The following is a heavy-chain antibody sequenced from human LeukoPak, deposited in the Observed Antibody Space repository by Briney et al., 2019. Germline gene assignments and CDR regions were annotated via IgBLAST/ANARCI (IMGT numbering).Heavy chain of an antibody. CDR3: ARDVIGGDALDS. Sequence: GGSLTLSCAASGFTFSSCWMTWVRQAPGKGLEWVASIVEDGSQKYYVDSVKGRFTISRDNAKNSLYLQMNSLEAEDTAVYYCARDVIGGDALDSWGQGTLVTVSS. D-gene: IGHD2-21*02. CDR2: IVEDGSQK. J-gene: IGHJ4*02. CDR1: GFTFSSCW. V-gene: IGHV3-7*01.